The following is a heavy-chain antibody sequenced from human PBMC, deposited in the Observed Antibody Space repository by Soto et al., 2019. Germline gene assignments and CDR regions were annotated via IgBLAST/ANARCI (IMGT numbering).Heavy chain of an antibody. CDR1: GFIFSGSA. Sequence: EVQLVESGGGLVQPGGSLKLSCTASGFIFSGSAIHWVRQASGKGLECVGRIRSRANNYATSSAASVKGRFFFSRDDSKNTAYLQMNTLKTEDTAVYYCSRGQGAAIGDYYYHGMDVWGQGTTVTVSS. CDR3: SRGQGAAIGDYYYHGMDV. V-gene: IGHV3-73*02. CDR2: IRSRANNYAT. J-gene: IGHJ6*02. D-gene: IGHD2-2*02.